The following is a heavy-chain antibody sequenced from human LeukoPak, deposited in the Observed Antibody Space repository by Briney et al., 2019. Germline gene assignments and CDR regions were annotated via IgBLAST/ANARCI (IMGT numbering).Heavy chain of an antibody. CDR2: INPNSGFS. D-gene: IGHD2-2*01. V-gene: IGHV1-2*02. J-gene: IGHJ4*02. Sequence: ASVMDSFKASGYPFTGFFLHWVRQAPGQGLEWMGWINPNSGFSNYAQKFQGKVPMTRDTSITTAYIELSRLRSDDTAVYYCARLADCSSSSCRSFDYWGQRTPVTASS. CDR3: ARLADCSSSSCRSFDY. CDR1: GYPFTGFF.